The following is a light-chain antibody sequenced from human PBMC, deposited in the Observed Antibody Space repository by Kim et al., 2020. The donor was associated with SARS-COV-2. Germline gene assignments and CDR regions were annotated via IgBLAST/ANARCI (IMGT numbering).Light chain of an antibody. CDR3: QQYYSTPPS. V-gene: IGKV4-1*01. J-gene: IGKJ2*03. CDR2: WAS. Sequence: RATLNCESNQTILNNSNDKNYLAWYQQKPGQAPKLLIYWASIRESGVSDRFSGSGSETDFTLTISSLQAEDVAVYYCQQYYSTPPSFGQGTKLEI. CDR1: QTILNNSNDKNY.